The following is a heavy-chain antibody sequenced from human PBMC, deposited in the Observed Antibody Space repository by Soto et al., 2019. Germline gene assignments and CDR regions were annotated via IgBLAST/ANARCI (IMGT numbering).Heavy chain of an antibody. CDR1: GYTLSDYW. D-gene: IGHD3-10*01. J-gene: IGHJ4*02. CDR2: IKTDGSEK. V-gene: IGHV3-7*05. Sequence: EVQLVESGGGLVQPGGSLRLSCAASGYTLSDYWMSWVRQAPGKGLECVANIKTDGSEKYYVDPVKGRFTISRDNAKNSLYLQMNSLRAEDTAVYYCASSMGRGGNDYWGQGTLVAVSS. CDR3: ASSMGRGGNDY.